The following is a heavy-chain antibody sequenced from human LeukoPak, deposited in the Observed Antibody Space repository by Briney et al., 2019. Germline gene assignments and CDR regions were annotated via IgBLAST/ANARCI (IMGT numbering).Heavy chain of an antibody. D-gene: IGHD3-3*01. J-gene: IGHJ5*02. CDR2: INHSGST. CDR1: GGSFSGYY. CDR3: ARGRGVLRFLEWSYDKLRLNWFDP. V-gene: IGHV4-34*01. Sequence: PSETLSLTCAVYGGSFSGYYWSWIRQPPGKGLEWIGEINHSGSTNYNPSLKSRVTISVDTSKNQFSLKLSSVTAADTAVYYCARGRGVLRFLEWSYDKLRLNWFDPWGQGTLVTVSS.